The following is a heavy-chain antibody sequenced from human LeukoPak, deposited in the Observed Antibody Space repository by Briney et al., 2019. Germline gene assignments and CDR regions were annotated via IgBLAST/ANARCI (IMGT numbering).Heavy chain of an antibody. CDR1: GYTFTGYY. Sequence: ASVKVPCKASGYTFTGYYMHWVRQAPGQGLEWMGWINPNSGGTNYAQKFQGRVTMTEDTSTDTAYMELSSLRSEDTAVYYCATPKGYSSSWYYFDYWGQGTLVTVSS. V-gene: IGHV1-2*02. J-gene: IGHJ4*02. CDR3: ATPKGYSSSWYYFDY. CDR2: INPNSGGT. D-gene: IGHD6-13*01.